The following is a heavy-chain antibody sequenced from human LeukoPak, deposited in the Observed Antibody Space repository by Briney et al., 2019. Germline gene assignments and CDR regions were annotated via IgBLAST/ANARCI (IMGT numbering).Heavy chain of an antibody. CDR1: GFTSSSYE. V-gene: IGHV3-48*03. CDR2: ISSSGSTI. D-gene: IGHD3-9*01. J-gene: IGHJ4*02. CDR3: ARSAILTGYQWVPFDY. Sequence: GGSLRLSCAASGFTSSSYEMNWVRQAPGKGLEWVSYISSSGSTIYYADSVKGRFTISRDNAKNSLYLQMNSLRAEDTAVYYCARSAILTGYQWVPFDYWGQGTLVTVSS.